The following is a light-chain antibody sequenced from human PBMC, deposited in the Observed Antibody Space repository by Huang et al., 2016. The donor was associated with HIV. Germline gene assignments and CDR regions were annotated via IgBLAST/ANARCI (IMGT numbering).Light chain of an antibody. CDR3: QQRNNWPPWT. J-gene: IGKJ1*01. CDR1: QSIGSY. Sequence: EIVLTQSPATLSLSPGEGATLSCRASQSIGSYLAWYQQRTGQAPRLLIYDASIRSTGIPARFSGRWSGTDFTLTISSLEPEDFAVYYCQQRNNWPPWTFGQGTKVELK. V-gene: IGKV3-11*01. CDR2: DAS.